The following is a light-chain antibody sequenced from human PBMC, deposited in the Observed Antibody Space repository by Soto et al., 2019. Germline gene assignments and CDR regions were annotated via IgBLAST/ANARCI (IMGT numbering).Light chain of an antibody. Sequence: QSALTQPGSVSGSPGQSITISCSGTSSDIGSYNLVSWYQQHPGKAPKVIIFEGSRLPSGVSSRFSGSKSGNTASLTISGLRPEDEADYYCSSYAGSNVLVVFGGRTQLTVL. CDR1: SSDIGSYNL. J-gene: IGLJ2*01. V-gene: IGLV2-23*01. CDR3: SSYAGSNVLVV. CDR2: EGS.